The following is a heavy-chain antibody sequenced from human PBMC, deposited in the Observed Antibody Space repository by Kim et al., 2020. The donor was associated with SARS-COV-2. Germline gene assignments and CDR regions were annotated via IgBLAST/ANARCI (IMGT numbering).Heavy chain of an antibody. D-gene: IGHD6-19*01. CDR1: GGSISSSSYY. V-gene: IGHV4-39*02. Sequence: SETLSLTCTVSGGSISSSSYYWGWNRQPPGQGLEWNGSIYYSGSTYYNPSLNSRVTISVDTTKNLFFLKLSPVTAAATAVYYCAGERYLGYSRGWY. J-gene: IGHJ2*01. CDR2: IYYSGST. CDR3: AGERYLGYSRGWY.